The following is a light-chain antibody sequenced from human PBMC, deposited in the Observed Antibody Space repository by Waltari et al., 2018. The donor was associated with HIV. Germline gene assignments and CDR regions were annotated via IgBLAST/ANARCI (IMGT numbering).Light chain of an antibody. CDR2: GAS. Sequence: TLSLSPGERATLSCRASQSVSSNYLAWYQQKPGQAPRLLMYGASSRATGIPDRFSGGGSGTDFTLTISRLEPEDFAVYFCQQYDTSPWTFGQGTKVEIK. CDR1: QSVSSNY. V-gene: IGKV3-20*01. CDR3: QQYDTSPWT. J-gene: IGKJ1*01.